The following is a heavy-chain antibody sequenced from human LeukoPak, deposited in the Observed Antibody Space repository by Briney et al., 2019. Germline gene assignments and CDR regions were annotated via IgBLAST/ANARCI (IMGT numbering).Heavy chain of an antibody. CDR2: ISHSGST. V-gene: IGHV4-34*01. D-gene: IGHD3-3*01. Sequence: SETLSLTCAVYGGSFSGYYWSWIRQPPGKGLEWIGEISHSGSTNYNPSLKSRVTISVDTSKNQFSLKLSSVTAADTAVYYCARDSAPFWSGYPYYYYYYMDVWGKGTTVTVSS. CDR1: GGSFSGYY. CDR3: ARDSAPFWSGYPYYYYYYMDV. J-gene: IGHJ6*03.